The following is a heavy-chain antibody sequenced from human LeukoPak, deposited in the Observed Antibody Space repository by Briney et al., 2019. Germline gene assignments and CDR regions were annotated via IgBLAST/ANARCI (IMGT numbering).Heavy chain of an antibody. D-gene: IGHD3-9*01. CDR1: GGSFSGDY. J-gene: IGHJ4*02. Sequence: PSETLSLTCAVYGGSFSGDYWSWIRQPPGKGLEWIGEINHSGSTNYNPSLKSRVTISVDTSKNQFSLKLSSVTAADTAVYYCARGHRLRYFDWLLLSPYYFDYWGQGTLVTVSS. V-gene: IGHV4-34*01. CDR3: ARGHRLRYFDWLLLSPYYFDY. CDR2: INHSGST.